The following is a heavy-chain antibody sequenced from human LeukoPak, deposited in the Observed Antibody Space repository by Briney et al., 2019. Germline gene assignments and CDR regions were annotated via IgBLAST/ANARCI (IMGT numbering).Heavy chain of an antibody. CDR3: ARGLPYYYVLAFDI. V-gene: IGHV4-34*01. D-gene: IGHD3-10*02. CDR2: INHSGST. CDR1: GGSFSGYY. Sequence: SETLSLTCAVYGGSFSGYYWSWIRQPPGKGLEWIGEINHSGSTNYNPSLKSRVTISVDTSKNQFSLKLSSVTAADTAVYYCARGLPYYYVLAFDIWGQGTMVTVPS. J-gene: IGHJ3*02.